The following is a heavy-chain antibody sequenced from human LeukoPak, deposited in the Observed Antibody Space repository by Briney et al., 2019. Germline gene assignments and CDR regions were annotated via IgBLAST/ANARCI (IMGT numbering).Heavy chain of an antibody. V-gene: IGHV4-4*07. J-gene: IGHJ4*02. Sequence: SETPSLTCTVSGGSFSGYYWSWIRQPAGKGLEWIGRIYTSGSTNYNPSLKSRVTMSVDTSKNQFSLKLSSVSAADTAVYYCARVSSAGIWDYWGQGTLVTVSS. CDR3: ARVSSAGIWDY. D-gene: IGHD6-19*01. CDR1: GGSFSGYY. CDR2: IYTSGST.